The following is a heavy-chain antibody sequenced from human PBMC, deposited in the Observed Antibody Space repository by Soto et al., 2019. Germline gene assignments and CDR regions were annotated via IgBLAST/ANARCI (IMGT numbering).Heavy chain of an antibody. CDR2: IYYSGST. CDR3: ARYYGDYPFNWFDP. D-gene: IGHD4-17*01. J-gene: IGHJ5*02. CDR1: GGSISSYY. Sequence: SETLSLTCTVSGGSISSYYWSWIRQPPGKGLEWIGYIYYSGSTNYNPSLKSRVTISVDTSKNQFSLKLSSVTAADMAVYYCARYYGDYPFNWFDPWGQGTLVTVSS. V-gene: IGHV4-59*01.